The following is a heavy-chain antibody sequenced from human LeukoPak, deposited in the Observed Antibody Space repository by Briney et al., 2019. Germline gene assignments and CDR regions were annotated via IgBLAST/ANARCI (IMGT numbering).Heavy chain of an antibody. CDR2: IYDSGST. D-gene: IGHD3-10*01. CDR3: ARHYGP. J-gene: IGHJ5*02. Sequence: GSLRLSCAASGFTVSSSYMTWVRQAPGKGLEWIGSIYDSGSTYYNPFLKSRVTISVDTSKNQFSLKLNSVTAADTAVYYCARHYGPWGQGTLVTVSS. V-gene: IGHV4-39*01. CDR1: GFTVSSSY.